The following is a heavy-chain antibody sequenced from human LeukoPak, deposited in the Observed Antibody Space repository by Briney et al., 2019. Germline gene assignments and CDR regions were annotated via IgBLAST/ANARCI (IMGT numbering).Heavy chain of an antibody. J-gene: IGHJ4*02. Sequence: SGGSLRLSCAASGFTFSSYAMSWVRQAPGKGLEWVSAISGSGSSTYYADSVKGRFTISRDNSKNTLYLQMNSLRAEDTALYYCAKRDGYNSNSLKDWGQGTLVTVSS. V-gene: IGHV3-23*01. D-gene: IGHD5-24*01. CDR2: ISGSGSST. CDR3: AKRDGYNSNSLKD. CDR1: GFTFSSYA.